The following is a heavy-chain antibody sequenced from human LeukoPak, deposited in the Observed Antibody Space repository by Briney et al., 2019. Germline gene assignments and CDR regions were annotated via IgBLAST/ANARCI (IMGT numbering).Heavy chain of an antibody. D-gene: IGHD2-2*01. CDR2: MNPNSGNT. CDR3: ARPHCSSTDCHPPEWFDP. J-gene: IGHJ5*02. Sequence: ASVKVSCKTSGYTFTNYDINWVRQATGQGLEWMGWMNPNSGNTGYAQKFQGRVTMTRSTSISTAYMGLSSLRSEDTAVYYCARPHCSSTDCHPPEWFDPWGQGTLVTVSS. CDR1: GYTFTNYD. V-gene: IGHV1-8*01.